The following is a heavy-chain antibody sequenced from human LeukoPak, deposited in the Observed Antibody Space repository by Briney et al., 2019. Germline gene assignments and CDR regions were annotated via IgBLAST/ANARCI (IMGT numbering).Heavy chain of an antibody. CDR2: ISNNGGYT. CDR3: AKQLGYCSDGSCYFPY. Sequence: GGSLRLSCAASGFTFSSSAMSWVCQAPGKGLEWVSAISNNGGYTYYAGSVQGRFTISRDNSKSTLCLQMNSLRAEDTAVYYCAKQLGYCSDGSCYFPYWGQGTLVTVSS. V-gene: IGHV3-23*01. D-gene: IGHD2-15*01. CDR1: GFTFSSSA. J-gene: IGHJ4*02.